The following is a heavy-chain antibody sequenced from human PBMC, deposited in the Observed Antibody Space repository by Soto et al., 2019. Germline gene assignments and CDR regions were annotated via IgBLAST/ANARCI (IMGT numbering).Heavy chain of an antibody. Sequence: EVQLVESGGGVVQPGGSLRLSCTASGFTFNTHCMHWVRQAPGKGLVWVSRIYFDGITTNYADSVKGRFTVSRDKAKNTVYLHVNTLRYEDTAVYYCARGSAMGVDYWGPGTLVTVSS. D-gene: IGHD1-26*01. J-gene: IGHJ4*02. CDR2: IYFDGITT. V-gene: IGHV3-74*01. CDR1: GFTFNTHC. CDR3: ARGSAMGVDY.